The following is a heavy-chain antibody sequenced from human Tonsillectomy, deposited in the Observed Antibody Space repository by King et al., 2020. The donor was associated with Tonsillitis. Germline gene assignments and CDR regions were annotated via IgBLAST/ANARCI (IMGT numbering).Heavy chain of an antibody. V-gene: IGHV4-34*01. CDR3: ARGKYDVWSGYPDYFDY. J-gene: IGHJ4*02. Sequence: VQLQQWGARLLKPSETLSLTCAVYGGSFSGYYWTWIRQVPGKGLEWIGEINHSGSTNYNPSLQSRVTMSVDTSKNQVSLKLRSVTAADTAVYYCARGKYDVWSGYPDYFDYWGQGTLVTVSS. D-gene: IGHD3-3*01. CDR1: GGSFSGYY. CDR2: INHSGST.